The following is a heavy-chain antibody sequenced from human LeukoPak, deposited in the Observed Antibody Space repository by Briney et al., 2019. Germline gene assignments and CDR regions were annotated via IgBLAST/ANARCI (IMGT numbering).Heavy chain of an antibody. CDR2: IYYSGST. V-gene: IGHV4-59*01. CDR1: GGSISSYY. CDR3: AANYGDQHEDGAFDI. J-gene: IGHJ3*02. D-gene: IGHD4-17*01. Sequence: SETLSLTCTVSGGSISSYYWSWIRQPPGKGLEWIGYIYYSGSTNYNPSLKSRVTISVDTSKNQFSLKLSSVTAADTAVYYCAANYGDQHEDGAFDIWRQGTMVTISS.